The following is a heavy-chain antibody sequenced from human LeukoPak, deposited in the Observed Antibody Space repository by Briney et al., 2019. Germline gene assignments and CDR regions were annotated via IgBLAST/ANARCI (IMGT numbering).Heavy chain of an antibody. Sequence: ASVKVSCKASGYTFTVYYMHWVRQAPGQGLEWMGRINPNSGGTNYAQKFQGRVTMTRDTSISTAYMELSRLRSDDTAVYYCARETTTLPSPVGYWGQGTLVTVSS. CDR3: ARETTTLPSPVGY. V-gene: IGHV1-2*06. D-gene: IGHD4-17*01. J-gene: IGHJ4*02. CDR1: GYTFTVYY. CDR2: INPNSGGT.